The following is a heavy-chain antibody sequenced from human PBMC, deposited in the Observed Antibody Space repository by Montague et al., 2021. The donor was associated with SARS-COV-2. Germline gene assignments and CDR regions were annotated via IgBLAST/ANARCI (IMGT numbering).Heavy chain of an antibody. V-gene: IGHV4-59*12. Sequence: SETLSLTCTVSGGSISSYYWSWIRQPPGKGLEWIGYIYYSGSTNYNPSLKSRVTISVDTSKNQFSLKLSSVTAADTAVYYCAGGARQGYGFRLESFDSWGLGTLVTVSS. D-gene: IGHD3-10*01. CDR2: IYYSGST. CDR3: AGGARQGYGFRLESFDS. CDR1: GGSISSYY. J-gene: IGHJ4*02.